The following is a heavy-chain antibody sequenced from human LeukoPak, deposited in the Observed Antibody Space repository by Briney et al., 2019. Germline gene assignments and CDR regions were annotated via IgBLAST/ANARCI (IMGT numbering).Heavy chain of an antibody. CDR3: TRDPEALDY. CDR1: GFTISDYS. CDR2: IRKITTTT. V-gene: IGHV3-48*02. Sequence: PGGSLRLSCAASGFTISDYSMNWVRQAPGKGLEWISYIRKITTTTYYADPVRGRFASSRDNAKNAVYLQMNSLRDDDTAVYYCTRDPEALDYWGQGTLVTVSS. J-gene: IGHJ4*02.